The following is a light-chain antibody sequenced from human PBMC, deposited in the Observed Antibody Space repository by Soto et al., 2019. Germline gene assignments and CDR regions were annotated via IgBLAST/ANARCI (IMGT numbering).Light chain of an antibody. CDR1: SSDVGNYIY. CDR2: DVS. J-gene: IGLJ1*01. CDR3: SSYTSSRTLYV. Sequence: QSALTQPASVSGSPGQSITISCTGASSDVGNYIYVSWYQQHPGKAPKLIIYDVSNRPSGVSNRFSGSKSGNTASLTISGLQAEDEADYYCSSYTSSRTLYVFGTGTELTVL. V-gene: IGLV2-14*01.